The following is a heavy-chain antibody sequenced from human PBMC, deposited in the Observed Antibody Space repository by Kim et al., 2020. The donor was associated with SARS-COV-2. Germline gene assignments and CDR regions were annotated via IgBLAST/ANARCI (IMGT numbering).Heavy chain of an antibody. Sequence: GGSLRLSCAASGFTFSSYGMHWVRQAPGKGLEWVAVIWYDGSNKYYADSVKGRFTISRDNSKNTLYLQMNSLRAEDTAVYYCAKDVALVVPSGEYGMDVWGQGTTVTVSS. CDR3: AKDVALVVPSGEYGMDV. J-gene: IGHJ6*02. CDR2: IWYDGSNK. CDR1: GFTFSSYG. V-gene: IGHV3-33*06. D-gene: IGHD2-8*02.